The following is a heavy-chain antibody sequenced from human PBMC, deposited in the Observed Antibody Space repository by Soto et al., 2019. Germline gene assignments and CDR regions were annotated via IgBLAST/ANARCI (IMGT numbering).Heavy chain of an antibody. Sequence: SLRLSCAASRFTFSNYGMQWVRQAPGKGLEWVAVISHDGTVKYHADSVKGRFTISRDNFQNTLDLQMDSLRAEDTAVYYCAKERDTRSSSCFDSWGQGTLVTVSS. CDR1: RFTFSNYG. J-gene: IGHJ4*02. CDR3: AKERDTRSSSCFDS. V-gene: IGHV3-30*18. D-gene: IGHD5-18*01. CDR2: ISHDGTVK.